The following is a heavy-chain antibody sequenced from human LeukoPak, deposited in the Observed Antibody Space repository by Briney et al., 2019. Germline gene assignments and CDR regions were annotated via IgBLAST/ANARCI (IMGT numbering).Heavy chain of an antibody. V-gene: IGHV4-4*07. D-gene: IGHD5-24*01. CDR2: IYSGGST. CDR1: GGSITGHY. Sequence: SETLSLTCTVSGGSITGHYWTWIRQPAGKGLEWIGRIYSGGSTNYNPPLKSRVTMSVDTSKNQFSLKLSSVTAADTAVYYCATGRDADSARGYYDMDVWGQGTTVTVSS. CDR3: ATGRDADSARGYYDMDV. J-gene: IGHJ6*02.